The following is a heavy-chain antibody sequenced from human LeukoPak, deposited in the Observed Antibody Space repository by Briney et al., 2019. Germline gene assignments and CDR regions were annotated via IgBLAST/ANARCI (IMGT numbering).Heavy chain of an antibody. CDR2: MSHSGTT. D-gene: IGHD3-16*01. J-gene: IGHJ4*02. CDR1: GGSLISTDHH. V-gene: IGHV4-39*07. Sequence: SETLSLTCVVSGGSLISTDHHWGWIRQTPGKGLESIGSMSHSGTTYYNPSLMSRVTMSVDTSKNYFSLQLSSVTAADTAVYFCASDWAPGQGRMFDHWGQGTLGTVSS. CDR3: ASDWAPGQGRMFDH.